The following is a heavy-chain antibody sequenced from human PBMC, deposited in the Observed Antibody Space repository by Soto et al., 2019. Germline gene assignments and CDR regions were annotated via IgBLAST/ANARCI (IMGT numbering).Heavy chain of an antibody. J-gene: IGHJ6*04. V-gene: IGHV4-4*07. CDR3: AGQLSTIVGATDPDYYYYGMDV. Sequence: SETLSLTCTVSCGSISSYYWSWIRQPAGKGLEWIGRIYTSGSTNYNPSLKSRVTMSVDTSKNQFSLKLSSVTAADTAVYYCAGQLSTIVGATDPDYYYYGMDVWGKGTTVTVSS. D-gene: IGHD1-26*01. CDR2: IYTSGST. CDR1: CGSISSYY.